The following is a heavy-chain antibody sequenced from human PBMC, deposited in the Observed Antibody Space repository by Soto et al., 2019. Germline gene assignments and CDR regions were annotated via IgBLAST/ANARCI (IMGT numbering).Heavy chain of an antibody. J-gene: IGHJ4*02. Sequence: GASVKVSCKSSGYTFTSYYLHWVRQAPEQGLEWMGIIYPGGGSTTYAQKFQGRVTVTRDTSTSTVYMELSGLRSDDTAVYYCARESGSNYALRYFDYWGQGTLVTVSS. CDR2: IYPGGGST. CDR1: GYTFTSYY. CDR3: ARESGSNYALRYFDY. D-gene: IGHD1-26*01. V-gene: IGHV1-46*01.